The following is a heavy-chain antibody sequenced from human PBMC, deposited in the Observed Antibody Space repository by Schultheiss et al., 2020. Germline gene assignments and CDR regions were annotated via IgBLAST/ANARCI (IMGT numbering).Heavy chain of an antibody. CDR1: GSSFTSYW. V-gene: IGHV5-51*01. CDR3: ATGSHIVVVPAAIHTYYYYGTDV. Sequence: VESLKISCKGSGSSFTSYWIGWVRQIPGKGLEWMGIIYPGDSDTRYSPSFQGQVTISADKSISTAYLQWSSLKASDTAMYYCATGSHIVVVPAAIHTYYYYGTDVWGQGTTVTVSS. CDR2: IYPGDSDT. J-gene: IGHJ6*02. D-gene: IGHD2-2*02.